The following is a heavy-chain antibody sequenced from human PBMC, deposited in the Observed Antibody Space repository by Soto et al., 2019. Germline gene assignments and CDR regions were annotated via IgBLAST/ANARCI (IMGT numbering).Heavy chain of an antibody. Sequence: PGESLKISCKGSGYSFTIYWISWVRQMPGKGLEWMGRIDPSDSYTNYSPSFQGHVTISADKSISTAYLQWSSLKASDTAMYYCARHRXYYDSSGYPTYYYGMDVWGQGTTVTVSS. J-gene: IGHJ6*01. CDR1: GYSFTIYW. D-gene: IGHD3-22*01. V-gene: IGHV5-10-1*01. CDR3: ARHRXYYDSSGYPTYYYGMDV. CDR2: IDPSDSYT.